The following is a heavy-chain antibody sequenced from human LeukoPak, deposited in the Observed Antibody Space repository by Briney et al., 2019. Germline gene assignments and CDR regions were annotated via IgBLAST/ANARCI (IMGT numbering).Heavy chain of an antibody. CDR2: ISYDGSNK. J-gene: IGHJ4*02. V-gene: IGHV3-30*04. D-gene: IGHD4-23*01. CDR1: GFTFSSFA. CDR3: ARDLRIGGD. Sequence: GGSLRLSCAASGFTFSSFAMHWVRQAPGKGLEWVAVISYDGSNKSYADSVKGRFTISRDNTKNTLYLQMNSLRAEDTAVYYCARDLRIGGDWGQGTLVTVSS.